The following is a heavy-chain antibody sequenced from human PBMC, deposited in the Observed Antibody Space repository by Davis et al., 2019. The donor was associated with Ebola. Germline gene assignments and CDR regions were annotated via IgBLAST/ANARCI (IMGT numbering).Heavy chain of an antibody. CDR1: GFRFGSYA. D-gene: IGHD1-26*01. J-gene: IGHJ4*02. CDR3: ATTPRELVVY. V-gene: IGHV3-7*03. Sequence: GESLKISCAASGFRFGSYAMGWVRQPPGKGLEWVANIKQDGSEKYYVDSVKGRFTISRDNAKNSLYLQMNSLRAEDTAVYYCATTPRELVVYWGQGTLVTVSS. CDR2: IKQDGSEK.